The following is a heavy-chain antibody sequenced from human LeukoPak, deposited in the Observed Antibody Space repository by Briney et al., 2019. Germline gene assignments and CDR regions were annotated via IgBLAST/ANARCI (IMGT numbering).Heavy chain of an antibody. CDR3: ARDLLWFGELYYYYYGMDV. J-gene: IGHJ6*02. CDR2: INPNSGGT. Sequence: ASVKVSCKASGCTFTGYYMHWVRQAPGQGLEWMGWINPNSGGTNYAQKFQGRVTMTRDTSISTAYMELSRLRSDDTAVYYCARDLLWFGELYYYYYGMDVWGQGTTVTVSS. D-gene: IGHD3-10*01. CDR1: GCTFTGYY. V-gene: IGHV1-2*02.